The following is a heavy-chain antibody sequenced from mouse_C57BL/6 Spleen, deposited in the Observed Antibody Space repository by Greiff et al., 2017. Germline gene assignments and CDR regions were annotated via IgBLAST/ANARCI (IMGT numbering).Heavy chain of an antibody. Sequence: QVQLQQPGAELVMPGASVKLSCKASGYTFTSYWMPWVKQRPGQGLEWIGEIDPSDSYTNYNQKFKGKSTLTVDKSSSTAYMQLSSLTSEDSAVYYCARRGPNWDNYAMDYWGQGTSVTVSS. CDR2: IDPSDSYT. CDR3: ARRGPNWDNYAMDY. CDR1: GYTFTSYW. J-gene: IGHJ4*01. V-gene: IGHV1-69*01. D-gene: IGHD4-1*01.